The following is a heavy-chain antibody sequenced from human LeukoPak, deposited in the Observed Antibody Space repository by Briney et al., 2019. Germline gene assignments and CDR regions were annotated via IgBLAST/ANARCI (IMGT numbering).Heavy chain of an antibody. CDR3: AKDEELTAAAGSPPGDY. CDR1: GFTFSSYN. CDR2: ISSSGSTI. J-gene: IGHJ4*02. V-gene: IGHV3-48*01. Sequence: GGSLRLSCAASGFTFSSYNMNWVRQTPGKGLEWVSYISSSGSTIYYADSVKGRFTVSRDNAKNTLYLQMNSLRAEDTAVYYCAKDEELTAAAGSPPGDYWGQGTLVTVSS. D-gene: IGHD6-13*01.